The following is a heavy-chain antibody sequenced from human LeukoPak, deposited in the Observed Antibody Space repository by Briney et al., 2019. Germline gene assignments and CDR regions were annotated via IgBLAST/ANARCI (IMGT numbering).Heavy chain of an antibody. J-gene: IGHJ4*02. D-gene: IGHD3-9*01. CDR2: IYYSGST. CDR1: GGSISSYY. CDR3: AATGPYYFHY. Sequence: SETLSLTCTVSGGSISSYYWSWIRQPPGKGLEWVGYIYYSGSTNYNPSLKSRVTISVDTSKNQFSLKLSSVTAADTAVYYCAATGPYYFHYWGQGTLVTVSS. V-gene: IGHV4-59*08.